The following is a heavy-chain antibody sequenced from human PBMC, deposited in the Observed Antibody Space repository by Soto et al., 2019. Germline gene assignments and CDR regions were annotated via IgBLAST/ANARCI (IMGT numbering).Heavy chain of an antibody. V-gene: IGHV4-39*01. CDR1: GGSISSSSYY. CDR2: IYSSGST. D-gene: IGHD1-26*01. Sequence: QLQLQESGPGLVKPSETLSLTCTVSGGSISSSSYYWGWIRPPPGKGLEWIGSIYSSGSTYYNPSLKSRITLSVDTSKNQFSLKPSSVTAAYTAVYYCATLVGQDWGQGTLVTASA. CDR3: ATLVGQD. J-gene: IGHJ4*02.